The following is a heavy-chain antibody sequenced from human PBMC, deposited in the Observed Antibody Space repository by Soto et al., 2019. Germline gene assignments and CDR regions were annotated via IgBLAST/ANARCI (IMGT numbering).Heavy chain of an antibody. CDR1: GYSFTSYW. CDR3: ARHLPYDSSGYYYPPYYFAY. Sequence: GESLKISCKGSGYSFTSYWIGWVRQMPGKGLEWMGIIYPGDSDTRYSPSFQGQVTISADKSISTAYLQWSSLKASDTAMYYCARHLPYDSSGYYYPPYYFAYRGQRTL. CDR2: IYPGDSDT. V-gene: IGHV5-51*01. D-gene: IGHD3-22*01. J-gene: IGHJ4*02.